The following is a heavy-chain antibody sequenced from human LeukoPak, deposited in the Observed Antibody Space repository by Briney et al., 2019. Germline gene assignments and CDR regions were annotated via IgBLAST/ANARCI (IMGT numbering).Heavy chain of an antibody. CDR3: ARLRRDGYNFGGIDY. D-gene: IGHD5-24*01. Sequence: ASVKVSCKXSGYTFTGYYVHWVRQAPRQGLEWMGRINPNSGGTNYAQKFQGRVTMTRDTSISTAYMELSRLRSDDTAVYYCARLRRDGYNFGGIDYWGQGTLVTVSS. V-gene: IGHV1-2*06. CDR1: GYTFTGYY. J-gene: IGHJ4*02. CDR2: INPNSGGT.